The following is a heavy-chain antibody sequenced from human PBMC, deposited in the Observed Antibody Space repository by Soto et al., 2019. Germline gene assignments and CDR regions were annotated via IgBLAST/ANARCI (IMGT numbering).Heavy chain of an antibody. V-gene: IGHV3-21*01. D-gene: IGHD3-10*01. J-gene: IGHJ6*02. Sequence: PGGSLRLSCAASGFTFSSYSMNWVRQAPGKGLEWVSSISSSSSYIYYADSVKGRFTISRDNAKNSLYLQMNSLRAEDTAVYYCAREGTLWFGESLGMDVWGQGTTVTVSS. CDR1: GFTFSSYS. CDR2: ISSSSSYI. CDR3: AREGTLWFGESLGMDV.